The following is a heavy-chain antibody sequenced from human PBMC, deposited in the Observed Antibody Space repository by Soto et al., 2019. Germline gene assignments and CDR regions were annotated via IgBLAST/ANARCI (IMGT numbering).Heavy chain of an antibody. CDR1: GFSFSNAW. J-gene: IGHJ4*02. D-gene: IGHD5-12*01. CDR3: TTADGYNPFDY. CDR2: IKSKTDGETT. V-gene: IGHV3-15*07. Sequence: EVQLVESGGGLVKPGGSLRLPCAASGFSFSNAWMNWVRQAPGKGLEWVGRIKSKTDGETTQYAAPVKGRFTISRDDSKNTLYLQMNSLTTVDTAVYYCTTADGYNPFDYWGQGTLVTVSS.